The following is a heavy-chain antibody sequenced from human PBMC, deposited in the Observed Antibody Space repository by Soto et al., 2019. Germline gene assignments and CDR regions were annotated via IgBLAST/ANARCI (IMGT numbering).Heavy chain of an antibody. V-gene: IGHV3-49*04. Sequence: GWSLRLSCATSGFTFHDYGMSWVRQAPGKGLDWVGFIRSSRYSTTTEYAASVKGRFLISRDESKSIAFLQMNNLETEDTAVYYCTRAPVRCSGYSCYSAEAWGQGTLVTVSS. CDR2: IRSSRYSTTT. D-gene: IGHD2-15*01. J-gene: IGHJ5*02. CDR1: GFTFHDYG. CDR3: TRAPVRCSGYSCYSAEA.